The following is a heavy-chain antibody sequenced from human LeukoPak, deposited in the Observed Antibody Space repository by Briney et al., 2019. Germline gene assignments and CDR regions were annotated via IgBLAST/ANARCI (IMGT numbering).Heavy chain of an antibody. V-gene: IGHV3-33*01. J-gene: IGHJ4*02. Sequence: PGGSLRLSCAAAGFTFNDYGMHWVRQAPGKGLEWVAVIWSDATNPYYPDTVKGRFTISRDDSRNTVSLQMHTLRPQDTSAYYCARDAQRRFDYINSLENWGQGTPVTVST. CDR1: GFTFNDYG. CDR3: ARDAQRRFDYINSLEN. D-gene: IGHD4-11*01. CDR2: IWSDATNP.